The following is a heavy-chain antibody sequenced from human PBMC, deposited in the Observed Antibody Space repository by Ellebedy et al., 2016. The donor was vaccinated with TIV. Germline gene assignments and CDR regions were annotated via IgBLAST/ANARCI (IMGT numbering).Heavy chain of an antibody. CDR2: ISAYNGNT. J-gene: IGHJ4*02. V-gene: IGHV1-18*01. D-gene: IGHD5-24*01. Sequence: AASVKVSCKASGYTFTSYGISWVRQAPGQGLEWMGWISAYNGNTNYAQKLQGRVTMTTDTSTSTAYMELRSLRSDATAVYYCARAWRDGYNFPLGDYWGQGTLVTVSS. CDR3: ARAWRDGYNFPLGDY. CDR1: GYTFTSYG.